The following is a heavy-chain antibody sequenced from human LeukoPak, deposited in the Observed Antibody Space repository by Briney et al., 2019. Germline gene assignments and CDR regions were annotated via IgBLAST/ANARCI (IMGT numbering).Heavy chain of an antibody. Sequence: PGGSLRLSCAASGFTFSSYWMHWVRQAPGKGLVWVSRINSDGSSTSYADSVKGRFTISRDNAKNTLYLQMTSLRAEDTAVYYCATEYSSGRFDYWGQGTLVTVSS. J-gene: IGHJ4*02. V-gene: IGHV3-74*01. CDR1: GFTFSSYW. CDR3: ATEYSSGRFDY. D-gene: IGHD6-19*01. CDR2: INSDGSST.